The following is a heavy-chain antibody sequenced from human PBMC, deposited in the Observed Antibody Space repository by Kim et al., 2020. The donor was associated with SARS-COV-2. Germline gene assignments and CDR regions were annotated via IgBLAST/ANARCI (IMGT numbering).Heavy chain of an antibody. J-gene: IGHJ4*02. CDR2: T. CDR3: ARGAGSDYFDY. Sequence: TYYNPSLKSRVTISVDRSKNQFSLKLSSVTAADTAVYYCARGAGSDYFDYWGQGTLVTVSS. V-gene: IGHV4-30-2*01. D-gene: IGHD3-16*01.